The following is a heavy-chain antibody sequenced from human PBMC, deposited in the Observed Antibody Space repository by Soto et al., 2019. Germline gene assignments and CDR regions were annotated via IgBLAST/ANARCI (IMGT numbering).Heavy chain of an antibody. CDR3: AREVYYDFWSGSPLGFDP. CDR2: INAGNGNT. D-gene: IGHD3-3*01. CDR1: GGTFSSYT. Sequence: ASVKVSCKASGGTFSSYTISWVRQAPGQGLEWMGWINAGNGNTNYSQKFQGRVTITRDTSASTAYMELSSLRSEDTAVYYCAREVYYDFWSGSPLGFDPWGQGTLVTVSS. J-gene: IGHJ5*02. V-gene: IGHV1-3*01.